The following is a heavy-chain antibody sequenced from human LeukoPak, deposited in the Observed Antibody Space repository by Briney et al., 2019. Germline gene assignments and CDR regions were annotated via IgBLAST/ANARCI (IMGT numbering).Heavy chain of an antibody. CDR2: ISGSGGST. Sequence: XSXVRQAPXKGLEWVSAISGSGGSTYYADSVKGRFTISRDNSKNTLYLQMNSLRAEDTAVYYCAKAPSWGFRESYYFDYWGQGTLVTVSS. D-gene: IGHD3-10*01. V-gene: IGHV3-23*01. J-gene: IGHJ4*02. CDR3: AKAPSWGFRESYYFDY.